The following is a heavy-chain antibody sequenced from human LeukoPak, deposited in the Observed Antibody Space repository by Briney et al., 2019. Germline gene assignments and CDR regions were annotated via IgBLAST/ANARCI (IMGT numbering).Heavy chain of an antibody. CDR1: GGSISSGGYY. CDR2: IYYSGST. CDR3: ARRRRPAYCGGDCYLSYYFDY. V-gene: IGHV4-31*03. D-gene: IGHD2-21*02. J-gene: IGHJ4*02. Sequence: SETLSLTCTVSGGSISSGGYYWSWIRQHPGKGLEWIGYIYYSGSTYYNPSLKSRVTISVDTSKNQFSLKLSSVTAADTAVYYCARRRRPAYCGGDCYLSYYFDYWGQGTLVTVSS.